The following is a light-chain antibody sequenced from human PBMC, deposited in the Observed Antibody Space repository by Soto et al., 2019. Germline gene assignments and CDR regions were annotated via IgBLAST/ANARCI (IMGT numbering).Light chain of an antibody. CDR1: SSNIGARYD. J-gene: IGLJ2*01. CDR2: GNT. V-gene: IGLV1-40*01. Sequence: QSVLTQPPSVSGAPGQRVTISCTGSSSNIGARYDVHWYQQLPGTAPKLLIYGNTNRPSGVPDRFSGSKSGTSASLAISRLQAEDEADYYCHSYDSSLDGVVFGGGTKLTVL. CDR3: HSYDSSLDGVV.